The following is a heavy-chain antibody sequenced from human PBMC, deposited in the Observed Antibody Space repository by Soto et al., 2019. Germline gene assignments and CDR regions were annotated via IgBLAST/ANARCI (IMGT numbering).Heavy chain of an antibody. V-gene: IGHV5-51*01. CDR3: ARRTRGSYYSADY. D-gene: IGHD1-26*01. Sequence: GESLKISCNGSGYSFTIYWIGWVRQMPGKGLEWMGIIYPGDSDTRYSPSFQGQVTISADKSISTAYLQWSSLKASDTAMYYCARRTRGSYYSADYWGQGTLVTVSS. CDR1: GYSFTIYW. CDR2: IYPGDSDT. J-gene: IGHJ4*02.